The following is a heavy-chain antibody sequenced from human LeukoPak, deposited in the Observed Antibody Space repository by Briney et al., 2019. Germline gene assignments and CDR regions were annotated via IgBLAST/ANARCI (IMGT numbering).Heavy chain of an antibody. CDR3: ARFPHYYDSSNSYVRFYLDY. D-gene: IGHD3-22*01. CDR1: GYSISNGYC. Sequence: SETLSLTCSVSGYSISNGYCWGWIRQPPGKGLEWIGSIYHSGATYYNPSLKSRVTISVDTSKNQFSLKLNSVTAADTAVYYCARFPHYYDSSNSYVRFYLDYWGQGSIITVSS. J-gene: IGHJ4*02. V-gene: IGHV4-38-2*02. CDR2: IYHSGAT.